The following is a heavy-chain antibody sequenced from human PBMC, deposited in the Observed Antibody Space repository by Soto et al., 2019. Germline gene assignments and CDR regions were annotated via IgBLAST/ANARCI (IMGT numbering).Heavy chain of an antibody. CDR2: IDGGKT. V-gene: IGHV3-15*02. Sequence: EVQLVESGGALVEPGGSLRLSCAASGFTFNNARMRWVRQAPGQGLDWVGRIDGGKTDFAAPVEGRFTFSRDDSRNTLFLQMNSLKTEDTGVYYCPSTAAAKVGNLSYLGQGTLVTVSS. D-gene: IGHD1-26*01. CDR3: PSTAAAKVGNLSY. J-gene: IGHJ4*02. CDR1: GFTFNNAR.